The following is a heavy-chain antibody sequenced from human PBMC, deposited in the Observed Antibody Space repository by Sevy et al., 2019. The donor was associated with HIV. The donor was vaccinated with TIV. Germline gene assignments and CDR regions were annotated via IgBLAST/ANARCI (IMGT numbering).Heavy chain of an antibody. J-gene: IGHJ3*02. CDR2: IYTSGST. Sequence: SETLSLTCTVSGGSIGDYYCTWIRQPAGKGLEWIGRIYTSGSTNYNPSLKSRVTMSVGTSKIQFSLTLSCLTAADTAIYYCARGGGYFDDGFDIWGQGTMVTVSS. CDR1: GGSIGDYY. CDR3: ARGGGYFDDGFDI. V-gene: IGHV4-4*07. D-gene: IGHD3-10*01.